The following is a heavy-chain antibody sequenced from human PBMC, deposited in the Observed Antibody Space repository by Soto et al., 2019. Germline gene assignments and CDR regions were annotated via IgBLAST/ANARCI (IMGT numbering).Heavy chain of an antibody. CDR3: ARGRYGDY. CDR2: ISANNDNT. J-gene: IGHJ4*02. CDR1: GYAFTTYG. Sequence: QVHLVQSGAEVKKPGASVKVSCHASGYAFTTYGITWVRQAPGQGLEWMGWISANNDNTNYAQKLQGRVTVTRDTSTGTAYMELRSLRSDDTAVYYCARGRYGDYWGQGALVTVSS. D-gene: IGHD1-1*01. V-gene: IGHV1-18*01.